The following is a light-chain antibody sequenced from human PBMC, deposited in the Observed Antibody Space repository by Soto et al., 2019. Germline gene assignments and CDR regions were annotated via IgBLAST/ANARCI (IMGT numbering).Light chain of an antibody. V-gene: IGLV2-14*01. CDR1: SSDVGGYNY. CDR2: EVN. CDR3: SSYTSSSTLGV. Sequence: QSVLAQPASVSGSLGQSITISCTGTSSDVGGYNYVSWYQQHPGKAPKLMIYEVNNRPSGVSNRFSGSKSGNTASLTISGLQAEDEADYYCSSYTSSSTLGVFGGGTKLTVL. J-gene: IGLJ3*02.